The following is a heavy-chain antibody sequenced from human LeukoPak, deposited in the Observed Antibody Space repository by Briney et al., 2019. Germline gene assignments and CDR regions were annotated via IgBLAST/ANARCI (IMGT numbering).Heavy chain of an antibody. V-gene: IGHV3-23*01. CDR3: AKDRPNYYDSSGHYYRRDGDY. CDR2: IYADDSDT. J-gene: IGHJ4*02. Sequence: PVGSLRLSCVASGFSLSSYATAWVRQAPGKGLEWVSGIYADDSDTFYIDAVKGRFTISKDKSKNTLYLQMNSLRAEDTAIYYCAKDRPNYYDSSGHYYRRDGDYWGQGTLVTVSS. D-gene: IGHD3-22*01. CDR1: GFSLSSYA.